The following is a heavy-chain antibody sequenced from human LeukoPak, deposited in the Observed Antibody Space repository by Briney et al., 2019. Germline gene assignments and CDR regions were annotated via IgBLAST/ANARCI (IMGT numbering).Heavy chain of an antibody. J-gene: IGHJ6*04. V-gene: IGHV3-30*04. CDR3: ASLLDYYGSGSYYPASGMDV. CDR2: ISYDGSNK. CDR1: GFTFSSYA. Sequence: PGGSLRLSCAASGFTFSSYAMHWVRQAPGKGLEWVAVISYDGSNKYYADSVKGRFTISRDNSKNTLYLQMNSLRAEDTAVYYCASLLDYYGSGSYYPASGMDVWGKGTTVTVSS. D-gene: IGHD3-10*01.